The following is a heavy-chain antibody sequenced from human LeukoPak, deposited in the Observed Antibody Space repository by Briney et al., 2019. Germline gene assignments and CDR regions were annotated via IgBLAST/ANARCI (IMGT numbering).Heavy chain of an antibody. Sequence: SETLSLTCTVSGGSISSSSYYWGWIRQPPGKGLEWTGSIYYSGSTYYNPSLKSRVTISVDTSKNQFSLKLSSVTAADTAVYYCARAYYYDSSGAGLDAFDIWGQGTMVTVSS. J-gene: IGHJ3*02. V-gene: IGHV4-39*07. D-gene: IGHD3-22*01. CDR2: IYYSGST. CDR3: ARAYYYDSSGAGLDAFDI. CDR1: GGSISSSSYY.